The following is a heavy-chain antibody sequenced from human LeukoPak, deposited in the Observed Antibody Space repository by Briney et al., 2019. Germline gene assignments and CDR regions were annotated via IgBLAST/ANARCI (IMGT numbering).Heavy chain of an antibody. J-gene: IGHJ3*02. CDR2: IYTSGST. V-gene: IGHV4-61*02. CDR1: GDSISSGNYY. D-gene: IGHD3-22*01. CDR3: ARGPYKYDRSGAFDI. Sequence: SETLSLTCTVSGDSISSGNYYWSWIRQPAGKGLEWIGRIYTSGSTNYNPSLKSRVTISVDTSKNQFSLKLTSVTAADTAVYYCARGPYKYDRSGAFDIWGQGTMVTVSS.